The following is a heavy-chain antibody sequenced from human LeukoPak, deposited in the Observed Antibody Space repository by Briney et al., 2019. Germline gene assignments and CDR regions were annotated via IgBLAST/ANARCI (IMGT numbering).Heavy chain of an antibody. CDR1: GFTFDDYA. J-gene: IGHJ6*02. CDR2: ISWNSGSI. Sequence: GGSLRLSCAASGFTFDDYAMHWVRQAPGKGLEWVSGISWNSGSIGYADSVKGRFTISRDNAKNSLYLQMNSRRAEDTALYYCAKEDYYDSSGYYTDYYYYGMDVWGQGTTVTVSS. CDR3: AKEDYYDSSGYYTDYYYYGMDV. D-gene: IGHD3-22*01. V-gene: IGHV3-9*01.